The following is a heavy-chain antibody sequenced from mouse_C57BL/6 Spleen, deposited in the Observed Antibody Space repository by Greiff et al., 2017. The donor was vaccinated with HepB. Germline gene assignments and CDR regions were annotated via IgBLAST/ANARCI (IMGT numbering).Heavy chain of an antibody. Sequence: EVKLVESGGGLVQPGGSLKLSCAASGFTFSDYGMAWVRQAPRTGPEWVAFISNLAYSIYYADTVTGRFTISRENAKNTLYLEMSSLRSEDTAMYYCARHGGAMDYWGQGTSGTVSS. CDR1: GFTFSDYG. J-gene: IGHJ4*01. V-gene: IGHV5-15*01. CDR2: ISNLAYSI. CDR3: ARHGGAMDY.